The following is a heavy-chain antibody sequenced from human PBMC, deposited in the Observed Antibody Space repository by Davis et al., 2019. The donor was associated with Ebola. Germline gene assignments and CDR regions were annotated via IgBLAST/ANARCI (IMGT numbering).Heavy chain of an antibody. D-gene: IGHD6-19*01. CDR3: ARDLGIAVAGTGDY. CDR2: ISAYNGNT. CDR1: GYTFTSYG. V-gene: IGHV1-18*01. J-gene: IGHJ4*02. Sequence: AASVKVSCKASGYTFTSYGISWVRQAPGQGLEWMGWISAYNGNTNYAQKLQGRVTMTTDTSTSTAYMELRSLRSEDTAVYYCARDLGIAVAGTGDYWGQGTLVTVSS.